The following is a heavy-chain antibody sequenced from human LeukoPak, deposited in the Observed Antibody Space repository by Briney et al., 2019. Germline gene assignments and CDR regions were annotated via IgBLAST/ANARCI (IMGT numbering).Heavy chain of an antibody. V-gene: IGHV4-39*07. CDR3: ARGKGYCTSTTCPRKNNWFDP. CDR1: GVSISSSNSY. J-gene: IGHJ5*02. D-gene: IGHD2-2*01. CDR2: IYYSGNT. Sequence: PSETLSLTCTVSGVSISSSNSYWGWIRQPPGKGLEWIGSIYYSGNTYYNASLKSQVSISIDTSKNQFSLEVRSLTAADTGVYYCARGKGYCTSTTCPRKNNWFDPWGQGTQVTVSS.